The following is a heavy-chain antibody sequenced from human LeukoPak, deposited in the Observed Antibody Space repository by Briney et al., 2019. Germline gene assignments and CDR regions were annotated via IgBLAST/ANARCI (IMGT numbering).Heavy chain of an antibody. CDR1: GYTFTSYG. CDR2: ISAYNGNT. Sequence: EASVKVSCKASGYTFTSYGISWVRQAPGQGLEWMGWISAYNGNTNYAQKLQGRVTMTTDTSTSTAYMELRSLRSDDTAVYYCARCSVGLANTFGGVIVRGTWFDPWGQGTLVTVSS. J-gene: IGHJ5*02. CDR3: ARCSVGLANTFGGVIVRGTWFDP. D-gene: IGHD3-16*02. V-gene: IGHV1-18*01.